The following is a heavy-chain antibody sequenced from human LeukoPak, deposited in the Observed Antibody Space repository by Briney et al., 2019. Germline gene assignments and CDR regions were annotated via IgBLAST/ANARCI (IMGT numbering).Heavy chain of an antibody. D-gene: IGHD3-3*01. CDR3: ARDYPDRGSLGY. J-gene: IGHJ4*02. Sequence: ASVKVSCKAPGGTFSSYAISWVRQAPGQGLEWMGRIIPILGIANYAQKFQGRVTITADKSTSTAYMELSSLRSEDTAVYYCARDYPDRGSLGYWGQGTLVTVSS. CDR1: GGTFSSYA. CDR2: IIPILGIA. V-gene: IGHV1-69*04.